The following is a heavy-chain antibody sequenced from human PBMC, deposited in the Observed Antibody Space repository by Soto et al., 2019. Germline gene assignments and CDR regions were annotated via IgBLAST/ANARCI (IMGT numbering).Heavy chain of an antibody. CDR1: GSSINSSGYY. CDR3: ARLPSRHLVDY. CDR2: MFYGVST. D-gene: IGHD3-3*02. Sequence: QLQVQESGQGLVKPSETLSLTCTVSGSSINSSGYYWAWIRPPPGKGLEWIGSMFYGVSTYYNPSLKSRVTVSVDTSKNQFSLNLRSVTAADTAVYYCARLPSRHLVDYWGQGTLVTVSS. V-gene: IGHV4-39*01. J-gene: IGHJ4*02.